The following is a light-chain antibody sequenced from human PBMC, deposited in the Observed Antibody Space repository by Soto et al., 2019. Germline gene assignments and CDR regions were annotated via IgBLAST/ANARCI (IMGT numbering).Light chain of an antibody. CDR1: NIGSKS. J-gene: IGLJ1*01. V-gene: IGLV3-21*04. Sequence: SYELTQPPSVSVAPGKTARITCGGNNIGSKSVHWYQQKPGQAPVLVIYYDCDRPPWIPERFSGSNSGNTATLTISSVEAGDEADYYCQGWDSSSDHYVFGTGTKLTVL. CDR3: QGWDSSSDHYV. CDR2: YDC.